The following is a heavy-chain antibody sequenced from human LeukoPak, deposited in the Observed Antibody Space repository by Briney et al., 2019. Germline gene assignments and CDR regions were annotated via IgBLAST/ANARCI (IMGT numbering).Heavy chain of an antibody. CDR3: ARNPYYYDSSGYYLLGPIDY. CDR2: IYYSGST. CDR1: GGSFSGYY. D-gene: IGHD3-22*01. J-gene: IGHJ4*02. V-gene: IGHV4-34*01. Sequence: SETLSLTCAVYGGSFSGYYWSWIRKPPGKGLEWIGSIYYSGSTYYNPSLKSRVTISVDTSKNQFSLKLSSVTAADTAVYYCARNPYYYDSSGYYLLGPIDYWGQGTLVTVSS.